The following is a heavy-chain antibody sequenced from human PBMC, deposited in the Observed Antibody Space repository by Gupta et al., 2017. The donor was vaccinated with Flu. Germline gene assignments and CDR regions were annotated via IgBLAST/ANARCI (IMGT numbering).Heavy chain of an antibody. J-gene: IGHJ4*02. V-gene: IGHV4-59*01. D-gene: IGHD2-21*02. CDR2: IYYHGNT. Sequence: IRQPPGKGLEWIGYIYYHGNTDFNPSLRSRVTISVDTSKNPVSLRLNSVTAADTAMYYCAREIYGGNSRPLDHWGQGTLVTVSS. CDR3: AREIYGGNSRPLDH.